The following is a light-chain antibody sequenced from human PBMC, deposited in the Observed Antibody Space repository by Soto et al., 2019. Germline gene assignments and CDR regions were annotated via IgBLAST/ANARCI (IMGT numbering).Light chain of an antibody. J-gene: IGKJ1*01. Sequence: DIQMTQSPSTGSASVGDRVTITCRASQSISSWLAWYQQKPGKAPKLLIYDASSLESGVPSRFSGRGSGTEFTLTISSLQPDDFATYYCQQYNSYWTFGQGTKVDIK. CDR2: DAS. CDR3: QQYNSYWT. V-gene: IGKV1-5*01. CDR1: QSISSW.